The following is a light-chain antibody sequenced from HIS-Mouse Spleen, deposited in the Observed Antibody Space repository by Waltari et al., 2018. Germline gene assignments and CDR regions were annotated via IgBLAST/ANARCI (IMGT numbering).Light chain of an antibody. CDR3: CSYAGSSTVV. CDR2: EGS. J-gene: IGLJ2*01. CDR1: SSDVGIYNL. V-gene: IGLV2-23*01. Sequence: QSALTQPASVSGSPGQSITISCTGPSSDVGIYNLFSWYQQHPGKAPKPRIYEGSKRPSGVSNRFSGSKSGNTASLTISGLQAEDEADYYCCSYAGSSTVVFGGGTKLTVL.